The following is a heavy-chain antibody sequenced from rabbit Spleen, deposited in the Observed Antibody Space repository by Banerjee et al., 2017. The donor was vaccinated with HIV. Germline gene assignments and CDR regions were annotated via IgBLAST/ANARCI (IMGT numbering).Heavy chain of an antibody. Sequence: QEQLEESGGDLVKPGASLTLTCIASGVSFSGSSYMCWVRQAPGKGLEWIACIDAGSSGFTYFASWAKGRFTISKTSSTTVTLQMTSLTVADTATYFCARGSAAMTMLITGYYLGLWGPGTLVTVS. CDR2: IDAGSSGFT. V-gene: IGHV1S45*01. CDR3: ARGSAAMTMLITGYYLGL. J-gene: IGHJ6*01. CDR1: GVSFSGSSY. D-gene: IGHD2-1*01.